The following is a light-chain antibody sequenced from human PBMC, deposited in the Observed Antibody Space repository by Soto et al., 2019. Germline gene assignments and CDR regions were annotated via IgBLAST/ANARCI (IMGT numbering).Light chain of an antibody. CDR3: QHYGSSRT. Sequence: EIVLTQSPGTLSLSPGERATLSCRASQSVSSSYLAWYQQKPGQAPRLLIYDASSRATGIPDRFSGSGSGTDFTLTISRLVPEDFAVYYCQHYGSSRTFGQGTKVDIK. CDR2: DAS. J-gene: IGKJ1*01. CDR1: QSVSSSY. V-gene: IGKV3-20*01.